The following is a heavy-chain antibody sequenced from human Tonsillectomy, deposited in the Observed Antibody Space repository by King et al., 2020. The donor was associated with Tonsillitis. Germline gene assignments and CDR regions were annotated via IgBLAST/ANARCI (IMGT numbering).Heavy chain of an antibody. D-gene: IGHD1-26*01. CDR3: ARGRSETSWEGFDI. Sequence: QLQLVQSGAEVKKPGASVKVSCKASVDTFTSYDINWVRQAPGQGLEWMGWMNPKRGNTGYAQKFQRRVTMTRNTSIRTAYMELGSLRSEDTAVYYCARGRSETSWEGFDIWGQGTMVTVSS. V-gene: IGHV1-8*01. CDR1: VDTFTSYD. CDR2: MNPKRGNT. J-gene: IGHJ3*02.